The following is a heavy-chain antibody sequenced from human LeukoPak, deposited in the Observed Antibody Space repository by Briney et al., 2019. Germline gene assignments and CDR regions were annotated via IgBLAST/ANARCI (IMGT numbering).Heavy chain of an antibody. CDR1: GGSISSGSYY. CDR2: IYTSGST. J-gene: IGHJ4*02. CDR3: ARGGYYYGSGSYYTFDC. D-gene: IGHD3-10*01. Sequence: SETLSLTCTVSGGSISSGSYYWSWIRQPAGKGLEWIGRIYTSGSTNYNPSLKSRITISVDTSKNQFSLKLSSVTAADTAVYYCARGGYYYGSGSYYTFDCWGQGTLVTVSS. V-gene: IGHV4-61*02.